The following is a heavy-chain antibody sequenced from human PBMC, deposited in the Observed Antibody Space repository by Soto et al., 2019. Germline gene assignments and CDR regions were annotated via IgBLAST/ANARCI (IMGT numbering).Heavy chain of an antibody. D-gene: IGHD3-9*01. CDR1: GYTFTDYY. J-gene: IGHJ3*01. CDR2: LSPYNGAT. V-gene: IGHV1-2*04. Sequence: HVQLVQSGAEVKKPGASLRVSCKASGYTFTDYYIHWVRQAPGQGLQWMGWLSPYNGATTYAQKFQGWVTMTRDTSISTAYVDLRRLSSGDTAVYYCARAQEFRSFDWSWGGGAVDVWGQGTMVTASS. CDR3: ARAQEFRSFDWSWGGGAVDV.